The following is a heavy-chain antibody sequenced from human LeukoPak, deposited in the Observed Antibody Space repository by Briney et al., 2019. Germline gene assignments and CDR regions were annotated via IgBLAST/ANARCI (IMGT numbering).Heavy chain of an antibody. CDR3: ARLIKLSGSSHVDY. CDR2: ISGSGGST. CDR1: GFTFSSYV. Sequence: GGSLRLSCAASGFTFSSYVMIWVRQAPGKGLEWVSGISGSGGSTYYADSVKGRFTISRDNSKNTLYLQMNSLRVEDTAVYYCARLIKLSGSSHVDYWGLGTLVTVSS. J-gene: IGHJ4*02. V-gene: IGHV3-23*01. D-gene: IGHD1-26*01.